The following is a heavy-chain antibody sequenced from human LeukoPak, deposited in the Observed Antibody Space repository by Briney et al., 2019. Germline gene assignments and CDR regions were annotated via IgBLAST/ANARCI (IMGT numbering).Heavy chain of an antibody. CDR3: AKGNYYDSSGYYGLGY. CDR2: ISWDGGST. CDR1: GFTFDDYA. Sequence: GGSLRLSCAASGFTFDDYAMHWVRQAPGKGLEWVSLISWDGGSTHYADSVKGRFTISRDNSKNSLYLQMNSLRAEDTALYYCAKGNYYDSSGYYGLGYWGQGTLVTVSS. V-gene: IGHV3-43D*03. D-gene: IGHD3-22*01. J-gene: IGHJ4*02.